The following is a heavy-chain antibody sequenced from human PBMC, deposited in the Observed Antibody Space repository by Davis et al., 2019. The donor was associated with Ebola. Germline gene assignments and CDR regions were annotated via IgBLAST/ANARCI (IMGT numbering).Heavy chain of an antibody. Sequence: PSETLSLTCTVSGGSISRGGSYWTWIRQHPGKGLEWIGHIYYSGSTYYKPSLKSRVTISLDTSKNQFSLNLYSVTAADTAVYYCARDLRYDSSGYDYYFYMDVWGKGTTVTVAS. D-gene: IGHD3-22*01. CDR2: IYYSGST. CDR1: GGSISRGGSY. CDR3: ARDLRYDSSGYDYYFYMDV. J-gene: IGHJ6*03. V-gene: IGHV4-31*03.